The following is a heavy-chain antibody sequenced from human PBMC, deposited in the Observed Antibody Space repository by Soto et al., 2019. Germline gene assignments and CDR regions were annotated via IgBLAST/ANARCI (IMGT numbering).Heavy chain of an antibody. CDR1: GGSFSGYY. D-gene: IGHD2-15*01. J-gene: IGHJ5*02. CDR2: INHSGST. CDR3: ARALPYCSGGSCLRHWFDP. V-gene: IGHV4-34*01. Sequence: PSETLSLTCAVYGGSFSGYYWSWIRQPPGKGLEWSGEINHSGSTNYNPSLKSRVTISVDTSKNQFSLKLSSVTAADTAVYYCARALPYCSGGSCLRHWFDPWGQGTLVTVSS.